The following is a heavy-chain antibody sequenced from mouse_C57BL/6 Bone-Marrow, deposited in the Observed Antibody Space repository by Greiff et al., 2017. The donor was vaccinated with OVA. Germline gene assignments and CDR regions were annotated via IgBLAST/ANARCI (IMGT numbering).Heavy chain of an antibody. J-gene: IGHJ2*01. Sequence: VQLQQPGAELVKPGASVKLSCKASGYTFTSYWMHWVKQRPGRGLEWIGRIDPNSGGTKYNEKFKSKATLTVDKPSSTAYMQLSILTSEDSAVYYCARSYYDYEGDYWCQGTTLTVSS. V-gene: IGHV1-72*01. CDR3: ARSYYDYEGDY. CDR1: GYTFTSYW. D-gene: IGHD2-4*01. CDR2: IDPNSGGT.